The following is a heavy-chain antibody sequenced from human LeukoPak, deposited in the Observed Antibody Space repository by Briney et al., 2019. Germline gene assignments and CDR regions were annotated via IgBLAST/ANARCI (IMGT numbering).Heavy chain of an antibody. V-gene: IGHV3-21*01. J-gene: IGHJ4*02. D-gene: IGHD5-12*01. CDR3: ARETSGYDLYYFDY. CDR1: GFTFSSYS. Sequence: GGSLRLSCAASGFTFSSYSMNWVRQAPGKGLEWVSSISSSSYIYYADSVKGRFTISRDNAKNSLYLQMNSLRAEDTAVYYCARETSGYDLYYFDYWGQGTLVTVSS. CDR2: ISSSSYI.